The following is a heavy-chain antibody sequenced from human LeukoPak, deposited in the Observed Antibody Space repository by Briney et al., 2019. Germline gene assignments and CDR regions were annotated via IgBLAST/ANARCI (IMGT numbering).Heavy chain of an antibody. D-gene: IGHD1-1*01. CDR1: GFTFSDYS. CDR2: VGIDSGNT. V-gene: IGHV3-48*01. J-gene: IGHJ4*02. CDR3: ARDHNYAFDN. Sequence: PGGSLRLSCAASGFTFSDYSMNWVRQAPGKGLEWISWVGIDSGNTKYADSVKGRFTISGEKAKNSLYLQMSSLRVEDTAVYYCARDHNYAFDNWGQGTLATVSS.